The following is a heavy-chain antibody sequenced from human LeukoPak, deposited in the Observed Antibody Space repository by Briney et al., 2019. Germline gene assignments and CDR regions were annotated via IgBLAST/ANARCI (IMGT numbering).Heavy chain of an antibody. CDR1: GYTFASYG. D-gene: IGHD3-3*01. J-gene: IGHJ4*02. V-gene: IGHV1-18*01. CDR3: AKCVSAYWSEN. Sequence: GASVKVSCKASGYTFASYGTSWVRQAPGQGLEWMGWISAYNGNTNYAQKFQGRLTMTTDTSTSTAYMELKSLRSNDTAVYYCAKCVSAYWSENWGQGTLVTVS. CDR2: ISAYNGNT.